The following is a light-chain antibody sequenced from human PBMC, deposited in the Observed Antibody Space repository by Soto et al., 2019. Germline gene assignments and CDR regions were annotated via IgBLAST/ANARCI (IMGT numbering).Light chain of an antibody. CDR2: AAS. Sequence: DIQLTQSPSFLSASVGDRVTITCRASQGISSYLAWYQQKPGKAPKLLIYAASTLQSGVPSRFSGSGSGTEFTLTISRLQPEDFATYYCQQLNSYPLTFGGATKVDIK. V-gene: IGKV1-9*01. CDR3: QQLNSYPLT. CDR1: QGISSY. J-gene: IGKJ4*01.